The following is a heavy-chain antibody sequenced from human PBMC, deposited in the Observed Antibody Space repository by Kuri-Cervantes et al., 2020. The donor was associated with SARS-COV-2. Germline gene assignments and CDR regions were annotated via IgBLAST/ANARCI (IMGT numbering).Heavy chain of an antibody. CDR1: GFTFSSYS. Sequence: GESLKISCAASGFTFSSYSMNWVRQAPGIGLEWVANIKQDGSEEYYVDSVKGRFIISRDNARAALYLQMNSLRAEDTAVYYCARVDQYGSGNYYNPACYYGINVWGQGTTVTVSS. V-gene: IGHV3-7*05. CDR2: IKQDGSEE. J-gene: IGHJ6*02. CDR3: ARVDQYGSGNYYNPACYYGINV. D-gene: IGHD3-10*01.